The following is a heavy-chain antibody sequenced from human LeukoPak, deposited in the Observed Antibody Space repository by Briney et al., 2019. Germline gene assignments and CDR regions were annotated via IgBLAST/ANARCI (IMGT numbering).Heavy chain of an antibody. CDR2: ISGGGGTT. J-gene: IGHJ4*02. CDR3: AKGNTVKYNSGQFDS. CDR1: GFTFSSYA. D-gene: IGHD6-19*01. Sequence: GGSLRLSCAASGFTFSSYAMSWVRQAPGKGLEWVSGISGGGGTTYSADSVKGRFTISRDNSKNTLFLQMSSLRAEDTAVYYCAKGNTVKYNSGQFDSWGQGTLVTVSS. V-gene: IGHV3-23*01.